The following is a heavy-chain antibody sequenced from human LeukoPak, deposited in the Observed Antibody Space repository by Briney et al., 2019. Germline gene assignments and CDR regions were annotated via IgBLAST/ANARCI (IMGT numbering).Heavy chain of an antibody. D-gene: IGHD2/OR15-2a*01. CDR1: GYSISGGYY. CDR3: ARRGSIYGLFDY. J-gene: IGHJ4*02. CDR2: VYHSGST. Sequence: KPSETLSLTCSVSGYSISGGYYWGWIRQPPGKGLEWIGSVYHSGSTYYNPSLKSRVTISVNKSKNQFSLKLNSVTAADTAVYYCARRGSIYGLFDYWGQGTLVTVSS. V-gene: IGHV4-38-2*02.